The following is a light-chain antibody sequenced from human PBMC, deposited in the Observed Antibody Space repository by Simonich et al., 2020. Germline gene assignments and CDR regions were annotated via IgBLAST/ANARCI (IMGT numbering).Light chain of an antibody. CDR1: SSDVCGYNY. Sequence: QSALTQPASVSGSPGQSITISCTGTSSDVCGYNYVSWYQQHTGKAPKLMIYDVSKRPSGVSNRFSGSKSGNTASLTISGLQAEDEADYYCSSYTSSSTWVFGGGTKLTVL. CDR2: DVS. V-gene: IGLV2-14*01. CDR3: SSYTSSSTWV. J-gene: IGLJ3*02.